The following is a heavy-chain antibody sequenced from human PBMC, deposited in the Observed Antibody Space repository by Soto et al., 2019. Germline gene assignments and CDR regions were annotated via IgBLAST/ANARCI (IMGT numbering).Heavy chain of an antibody. Sequence: HPGGSLRLSCAASGFTFSSYAMHWVRQAPGKGLEWVAVISYDGSNKYYADSVKGLFTISRDNSKNTLYLQMNSLRAEDTAVYYCARDFSYSSSSYYFDYWGQGTLVTVSS. CDR1: GFTFSSYA. CDR2: ISYDGSNK. CDR3: ARDFSYSSSSYYFDY. J-gene: IGHJ4*02. V-gene: IGHV3-30-3*01. D-gene: IGHD6-6*01.